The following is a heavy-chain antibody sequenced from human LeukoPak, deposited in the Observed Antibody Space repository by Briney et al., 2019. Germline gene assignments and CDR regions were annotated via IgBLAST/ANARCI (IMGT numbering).Heavy chain of an antibody. CDR3: AKWGDYDVLTGYYVSDF. D-gene: IGHD3-9*01. CDR2: ISGRSNNT. J-gene: IGHJ4*02. CDR1: GFIFSNYA. Sequence: GASLRLSCAASGFIFSNYAMYWVRQAPGKGLEWVSAISGRSNNTYYADSVKGRFAISRDSSRNTLYLQMNSLRADDTAVYYCAKWGDYDVLTGYYVSDFWGQGTLVTVSS. V-gene: IGHV3-23*01.